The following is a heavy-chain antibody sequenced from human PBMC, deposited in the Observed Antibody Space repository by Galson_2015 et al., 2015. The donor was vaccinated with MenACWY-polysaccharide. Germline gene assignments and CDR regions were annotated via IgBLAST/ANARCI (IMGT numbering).Heavy chain of an antibody. CDR1: GFIFSNAW. V-gene: IGHV3-15*01. CDR3: STGDGHTTGFDY. J-gene: IGHJ4*02. D-gene: IGHD2-8*02. CDR2: IKSKPNGGTI. Sequence: SLRLSCAGSGFIFSNAWMNWVRQAPGKGLEWVGRIKSKPNGGTIEYAAPVKGRFTISRDDSKNKVYVQMNSLKTEDTAVYYCSTGDGHTTGFDYWGQGALVIVSS.